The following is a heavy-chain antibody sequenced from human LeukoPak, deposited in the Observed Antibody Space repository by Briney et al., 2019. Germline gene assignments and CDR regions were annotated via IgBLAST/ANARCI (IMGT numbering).Heavy chain of an antibody. CDR1: GFIFSSFE. CDR3: AGGPQYGGSFAY. V-gene: IGHV3-48*03. CDR2: ISDSGRII. J-gene: IGHJ4*02. Sequence: GGSLRLSYAASGFIFSSFEMAWVRQAPGKGLEWISYISDSGRIIKDADSVKGRLTISRDDTHNTVYLQMNSLRAEDTAIYYCAGGPQYGGSFAYWGQGTLVTVSS. D-gene: IGHD3-16*01.